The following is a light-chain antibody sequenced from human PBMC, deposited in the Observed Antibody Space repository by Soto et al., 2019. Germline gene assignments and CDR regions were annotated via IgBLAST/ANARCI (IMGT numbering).Light chain of an antibody. J-gene: IGKJ2*01. Sequence: DIQMTQSPSSLSASVGDRVTISCRASQSISKDLNWYQQKPGKVPKFLIYGASSLQSGVPSRFSGSGSGTDFTLTISSLQPEDFATYYCQQSYSSPYTCGQGSKLEIK. CDR1: QSISKD. V-gene: IGKV1-39*01. CDR2: GAS. CDR3: QQSYSSPYT.